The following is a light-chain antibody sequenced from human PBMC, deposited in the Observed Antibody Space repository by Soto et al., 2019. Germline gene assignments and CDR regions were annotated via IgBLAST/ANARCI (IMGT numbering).Light chain of an antibody. CDR3: TSYTSGSSHLV. J-gene: IGLJ2*01. CDR2: DVN. V-gene: IGLV2-14*01. Sequence: QSALTQPASVSGSPGQSITLSCTGTSSDIGGYDYVSWYQRHPGKAPKLIIYDVNNRPSGVSNRFSGSKSGNTASLTISGLQAEDDADYYCTSYTSGSSHLVFGGGTKLTVL. CDR1: SSDIGGYDY.